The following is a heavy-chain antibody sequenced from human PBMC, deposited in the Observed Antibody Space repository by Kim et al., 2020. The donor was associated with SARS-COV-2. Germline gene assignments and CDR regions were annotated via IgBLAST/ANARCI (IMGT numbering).Heavy chain of an antibody. CDR3: VKDLLGSQYVLSD. CDR1: GFSFDRFS. J-gene: IGHJ4*02. Sequence: GGSLRLSCAASGFSFDRFSMHWVRQAPGKGLEWVSLINRNGVVTYYADSVKGRFTISRDNGKNLLYLQMNSLTTDDTALYYCVKDLLGSQYVLSDWGRGTLVTLSS. CDR2: INRNGVVT. V-gene: IGHV3-43*01. D-gene: IGHD3-10*02.